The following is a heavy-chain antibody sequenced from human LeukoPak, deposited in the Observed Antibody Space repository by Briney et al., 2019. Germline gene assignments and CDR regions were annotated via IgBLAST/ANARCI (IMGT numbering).Heavy chain of an antibody. D-gene: IGHD5-24*01. Sequence: GGSLRLSCAASGFTFSSYGMHWVRQAPGKGLEWVAFIRYDGSNKYYADSVKGRFTISRDNSKNTLYLQMNSLRAEDTAVYYCARAQDTYNSLYFDYWGQGALVTVPS. CDR3: ARAQDTYNSLYFDY. V-gene: IGHV3-30*02. CDR2: IRYDGSNK. J-gene: IGHJ4*02. CDR1: GFTFSSYG.